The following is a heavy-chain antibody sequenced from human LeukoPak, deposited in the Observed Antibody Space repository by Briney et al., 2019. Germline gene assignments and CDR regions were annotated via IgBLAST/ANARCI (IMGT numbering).Heavy chain of an antibody. CDR2: ITWDGGLT. V-gene: IGHV3-43D*03. J-gene: IGHJ4*02. Sequence: GGSLRLSCEASGFTFHNYAMHWVRQSPGKGLEWVSLITWDGGLTYYGDFVQGRFTISRDNSHNSLYLQMDSLRTEDTALYFCVKTVGRAVAGSFDSWGQGTLVTVSS. D-gene: IGHD6-19*01. CDR3: VKTVGRAVAGSFDS. CDR1: GFTFHNYA.